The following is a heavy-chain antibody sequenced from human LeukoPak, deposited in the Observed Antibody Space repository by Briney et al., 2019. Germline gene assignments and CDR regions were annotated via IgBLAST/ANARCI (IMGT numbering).Heavy chain of an antibody. CDR2: MNPNNGNT. CDR1: GFTFTRYD. J-gene: IGHJ5*02. CDR3: ARGRYCSSTSCYTHPYNWFDP. Sequence: ASVKVSCKASGFTFTRYDINWVRQASGQGLEWMGWMNPNNGNTGYAQKFQGRVTMTRDTYTSTAYMELRGLRPEDTAVYYCARGRYCSSTSCYTHPYNWFDPWGQGTLVTVSS. D-gene: IGHD2-2*02. V-gene: IGHV1-8*01.